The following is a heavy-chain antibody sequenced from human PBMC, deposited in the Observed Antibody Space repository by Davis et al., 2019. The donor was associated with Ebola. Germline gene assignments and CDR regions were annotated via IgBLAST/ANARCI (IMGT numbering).Heavy chain of an antibody. CDR3: AAVTVGIDY. Sequence: GESLKISCVASGFSFSRYDMNWVRQAPGKGLEWVSYISSGSSTLKYADSVKGRFTISRDNAKNSLYLQMNSLRAEDTAVYYCAAVTVGIDYWGQGTLVTVSS. D-gene: IGHD1-26*01. J-gene: IGHJ4*02. CDR2: ISSGSSTL. V-gene: IGHV3-48*04. CDR1: GFSFSRYD.